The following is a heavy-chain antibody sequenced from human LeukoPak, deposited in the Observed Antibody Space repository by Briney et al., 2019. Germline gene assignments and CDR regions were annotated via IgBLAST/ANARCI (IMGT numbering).Heavy chain of an antibody. Sequence: PSETLSLTCTVSGGSISSYYWSWIRQPPGKGLEWIGYIYYSGSTNYNPSLKSRVTISVDTSKNQFSLKLSSVTAADTAVYYCARVGSDSSGPAHYYYGMDVWGQGTTVTVSS. CDR3: ARVGSDSSGPAHYYYGMDV. J-gene: IGHJ6*02. CDR2: IYYSGST. CDR1: GGSISSYY. V-gene: IGHV4-59*01. D-gene: IGHD6-19*01.